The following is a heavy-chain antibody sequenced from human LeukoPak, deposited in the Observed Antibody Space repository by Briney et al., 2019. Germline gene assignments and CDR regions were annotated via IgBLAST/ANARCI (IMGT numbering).Heavy chain of an antibody. J-gene: IGHJ4*02. CDR1: GFTFDDYA. D-gene: IGHD3-3*01. Sequence: PGGSLRLSCAASGFTFDDYAKPWVRQAPGKGLEWVSGISWNSGSIGYADSVKGRFTISRDNSKNTLYLQMNSLRAEDTAVYYCARGNDFWSGYHQRRDFDYWGQGTLVTVSS. CDR3: ARGNDFWSGYHQRRDFDY. V-gene: IGHV3-9*01. CDR2: ISWNSGSI.